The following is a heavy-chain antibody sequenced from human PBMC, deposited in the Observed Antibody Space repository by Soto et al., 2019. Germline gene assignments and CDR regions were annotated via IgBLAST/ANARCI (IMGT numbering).Heavy chain of an antibody. V-gene: IGHV3-30-3*01. D-gene: IGHD3-16*01. CDR1: GFTFSSYA. Sequence: QVQLVESGGGVVQPGRSLRLSCAASGFTFSSYAMHWVRQAPGKGLEWVAVISYDGSNKYYADSVKGRFTISRDNSKNTLYLQMNSLRAEDTAVYYCXRGEGGYYFDYWGQGTLVTVSS. J-gene: IGHJ4*02. CDR3: XRGEGGYYFDY. CDR2: ISYDGSNK.